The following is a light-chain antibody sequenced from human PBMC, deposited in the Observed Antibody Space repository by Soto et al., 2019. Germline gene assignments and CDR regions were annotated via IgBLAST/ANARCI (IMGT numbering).Light chain of an antibody. J-gene: IGKJ5*01. V-gene: IGKV3-11*01. CDR2: DAS. Sequence: EIVLTQSPATLSLSPGERATLSCRASQSVSSSLAWYQQKPGQAPRLLIYDASKRATGIPARFSGSGSGTDFTLTISSLEPEDFAVYYCQQRHMWPITFSQGTRLESK. CDR1: QSVSSS. CDR3: QQRHMWPIT.